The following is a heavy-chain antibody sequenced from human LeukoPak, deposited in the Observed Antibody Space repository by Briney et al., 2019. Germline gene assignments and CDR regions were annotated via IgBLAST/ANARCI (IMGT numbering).Heavy chain of an antibody. CDR2: INHRGST. Sequence: SETLSLTCAVYGGSFSGYYWSWIRQPPEKGLEWIGEINHRGSTNYNPSLKSRVTISVDTSKNQFSLKLSSVTAADTAVYFCARGPYSYDSSGAFDIWGQGTMVTVSS. V-gene: IGHV4-34*01. J-gene: IGHJ3*02. CDR3: ARGPYSYDSSGAFDI. CDR1: GGSFSGYY. D-gene: IGHD3-22*01.